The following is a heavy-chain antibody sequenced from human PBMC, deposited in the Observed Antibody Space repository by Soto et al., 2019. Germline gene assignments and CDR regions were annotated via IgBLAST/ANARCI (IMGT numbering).Heavy chain of an antibody. CDR2: MYYSGNT. Sequence: SETLSLTCTFSVVSITNYYWSCIRQPPGKRLEYIGYMYYSGNTYYNPSLKSRVTISGDASKNQFSLKLRSVTAADTAVYYCVGGISEWGRIEFWGQGTLVNVSS. J-gene: IGHJ4*02. D-gene: IGHD3-3*01. V-gene: IGHV4-59*01. CDR3: VGGISEWGRIEF. CDR1: VVSITNYY.